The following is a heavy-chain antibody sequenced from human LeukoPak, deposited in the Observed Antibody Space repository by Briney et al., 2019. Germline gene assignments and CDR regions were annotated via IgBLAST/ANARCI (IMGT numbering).Heavy chain of an antibody. CDR2: IYYSGST. V-gene: IGHV4-59*12. CDR3: ARDRDSSSWPGGY. D-gene: IGHD6-13*01. CDR1: GGSISSYY. J-gene: IGHJ4*02. Sequence: SSETLSLTCTVSGGSISSYYGSWIRQPPGKGLEWIGYIYYSGSTNYNPSLKSRVTISVDTSKNQFSPKLSSVTAADTAVYYCARDRDSSSWPGGYWGQGTLVTVSS.